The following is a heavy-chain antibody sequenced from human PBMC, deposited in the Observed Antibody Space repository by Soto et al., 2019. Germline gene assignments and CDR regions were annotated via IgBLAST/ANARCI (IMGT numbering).Heavy chain of an antibody. Sequence: PSETLSLTCTVSGGSISSGGYYWSWIRQHPGKGLEWIGYIYYSGSTYYNPSLKSRVTISVDKSKNQFSLKLSSVTAADTAVYYCARIIVVVPAATGGWFDPWGQGTLVTVSS. CDR1: GGSISSGGYY. CDR3: ARIIVVVPAATGGWFDP. CDR2: IYYSGST. V-gene: IGHV4-31*03. J-gene: IGHJ5*02. D-gene: IGHD2-2*01.